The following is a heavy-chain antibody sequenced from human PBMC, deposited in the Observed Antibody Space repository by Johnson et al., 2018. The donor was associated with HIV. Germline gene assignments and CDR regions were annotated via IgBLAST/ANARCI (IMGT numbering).Heavy chain of an antibody. CDR2: ISSSGSTI. J-gene: IGHJ3*02. V-gene: IGHV3-11*04. D-gene: IGHD4-23*01. CDR1: GFTFSDYY. CDR3: AKDLAPYRTVVKSRDAFDI. Sequence: QVHLVESGGGVVRPGGSLRLSCAASGFTFSDYYMSWIRQAPGKGLEWISYISSSGSTIYYADSVKGRFTISRDNSKNSLYLQMNSLRAEDTAVYYCAKDLAPYRTVVKSRDAFDIWGQGTMVTVSS.